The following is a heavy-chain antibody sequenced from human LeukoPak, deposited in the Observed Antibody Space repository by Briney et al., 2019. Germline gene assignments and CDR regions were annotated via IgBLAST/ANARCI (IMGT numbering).Heavy chain of an antibody. Sequence: GGSLRLTCAASGFAFSNYWMNWVRQAPGKGLEWVANIKQDGSETYYVDSVKGRFTISRDNAKNSLYLQMNSLRAEDTALYYCCSTNSFSYWGQGTLVTVSS. CDR2: IKQDGSET. J-gene: IGHJ4*02. CDR1: GFAFSNYW. V-gene: IGHV3-7*01. D-gene: IGHD2-2*01. CDR3: CSTNSFSY.